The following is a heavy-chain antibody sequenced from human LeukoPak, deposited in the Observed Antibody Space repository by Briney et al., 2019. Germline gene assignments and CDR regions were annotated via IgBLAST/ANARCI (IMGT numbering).Heavy chain of an antibody. CDR2: VYYSGST. CDR1: GGSISSYY. CDR3: ARGVMVRGAIHLDY. D-gene: IGHD3-10*01. J-gene: IGHJ4*02. Sequence: SETLSLTCTVSGGSISSYYWSWIRQPPGKGLEWIGYVYYSGSTNYNPSLKSRVTISVDTSKNQFSLKLSSVTAADTAVYSCARGVMVRGAIHLDYWGQGTLVTVSS. V-gene: IGHV4-59*01.